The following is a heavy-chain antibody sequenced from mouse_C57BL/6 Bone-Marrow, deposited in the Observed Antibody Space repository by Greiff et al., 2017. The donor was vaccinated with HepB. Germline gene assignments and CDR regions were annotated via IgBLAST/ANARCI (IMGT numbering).Heavy chain of an antibody. CDR1: GFTFSSYG. J-gene: IGHJ4*01. Sequence: EVKLQESGGDLVKPGGSLKLSCAASGFTFSSYGMSWVRQTPDKRLEWVATISSGGSYTYYPDSVKGRFTISRDNAKNTLYLQMSSLKSEDTAMYYCARREAQATWAYAMDYWGQGTSVTVSS. V-gene: IGHV5-6*02. D-gene: IGHD3-2*02. CDR3: ARREAQATWAYAMDY. CDR2: ISSGGSYT.